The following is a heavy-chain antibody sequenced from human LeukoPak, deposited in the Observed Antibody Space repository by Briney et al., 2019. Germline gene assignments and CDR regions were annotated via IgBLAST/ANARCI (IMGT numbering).Heavy chain of an antibody. V-gene: IGHV3-9*01. D-gene: IGHD3-22*01. CDR1: GFTFDDYA. CDR3: AKDAEYDSSGYYFH. CDR2: IGWNSGSI. Sequence: GRSLRLSCAASGFTFDDYAMHWVRQVPGKGLEWVSGIGWNSGSIGYVDSVKGRFTISRDNAKNSLYLQMNSLRAEDTALYYCAKDAEYDSSGYYFHWGQGTLVTVSS. J-gene: IGHJ4*02.